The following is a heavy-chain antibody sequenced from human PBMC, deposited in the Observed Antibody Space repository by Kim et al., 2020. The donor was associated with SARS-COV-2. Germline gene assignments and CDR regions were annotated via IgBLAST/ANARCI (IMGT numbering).Heavy chain of an antibody. D-gene: IGHD3-10*01. V-gene: IGHV3-30*18. CDR2: ISYDGSNK. CDR3: AKVGGSPTDYYYYYGMDV. Sequence: GGSLRLSCAASGFTFSSYGMHWVRQAPGKGLEWVAVISYDGSNKYYADSVKGRFTISRDNSKNTLYLQMNSLRAEDTAVYYCAKVGGSPTDYYYYYGMDVWGQGTTVTVSS. CDR1: GFTFSSYG. J-gene: IGHJ6*02.